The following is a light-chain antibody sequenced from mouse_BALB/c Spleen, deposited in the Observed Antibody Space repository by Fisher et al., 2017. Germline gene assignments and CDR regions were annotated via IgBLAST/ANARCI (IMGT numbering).Light chain of an antibody. CDR1: SSVSSSY. Sequence: DIVLTQTPAIMSASPGERVTMTCSASSSVSSSYLYWYQQKSGSSPKLWIYRTSNLASGVPARFSGSGSGTSYSLTISSVEAEDAATYYCQQYSGYPLTFGGGTKLEIK. V-gene: IGKV4-57-1*01. J-gene: IGKJ2*01. CDR3: QQYSGYPLT. CDR2: RTS.